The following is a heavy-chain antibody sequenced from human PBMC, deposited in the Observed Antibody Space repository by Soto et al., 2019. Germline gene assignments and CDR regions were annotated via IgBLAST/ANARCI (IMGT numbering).Heavy chain of an antibody. V-gene: IGHV1-2*04. CDR2: INPNSGGT. D-gene: IGHD4-4*01. J-gene: IGHJ6*01. Sequence: ASVKVSCKASGYTFTGYYMHWVRQAPGQGLEWMGWINPNSGGTNYAQKFQGWVTMTRDTSISTAYMELSRLRSDDTAVYYCARGLASTVTIAYYYYGTDVWGRGTTDTVSS. CDR1: GYTFTGYY. CDR3: ARGLASTVTIAYYYYGTDV.